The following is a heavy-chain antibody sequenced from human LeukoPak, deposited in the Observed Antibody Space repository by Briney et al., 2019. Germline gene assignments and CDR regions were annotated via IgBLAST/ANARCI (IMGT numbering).Heavy chain of an antibody. Sequence: PGGSLRLSCAASRFTFSSYAMSWVRQAPGKGLEWVSAISGSGGSTYYADSVKGRFTISRDNSKNTLYLQMNSLRAEDTAVYYCAKVLKDYYDTSGYWPGPDFDYWGQGTLVTVSS. D-gene: IGHD3-22*01. CDR1: RFTFSSYA. CDR2: ISGSGGST. CDR3: AKVLKDYYDTSGYWPGPDFDY. J-gene: IGHJ4*02. V-gene: IGHV3-23*01.